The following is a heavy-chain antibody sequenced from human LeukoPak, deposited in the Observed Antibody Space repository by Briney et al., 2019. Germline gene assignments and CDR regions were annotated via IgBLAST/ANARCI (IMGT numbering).Heavy chain of an antibody. V-gene: IGHV3-33*01. Sequence: GGSLRLPCAASGFTFSTYGIHWVRQAPGKGLEWAAVIWYDGSNKYYADSVKGRFTISRDNSKNTLYLQMNSLRAEDTAVYYCARAVGPYDYWGQGTLVTVSS. CDR1: GFTFSTYG. CDR3: ARAVGPYDY. J-gene: IGHJ4*02. D-gene: IGHD3-10*01. CDR2: IWYDGSNK.